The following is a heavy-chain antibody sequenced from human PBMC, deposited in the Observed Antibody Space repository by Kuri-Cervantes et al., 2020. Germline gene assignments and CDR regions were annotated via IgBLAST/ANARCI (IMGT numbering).Heavy chain of an antibody. D-gene: IGHD1-14*01. CDR3: ARDWDRTTLYYYYGMDV. CDR2: ISSSSSYI. CDR1: GFTFSSYS. V-gene: IGHV3-21*01. Sequence: GGSLRLSCAASGFTFSSYSMNWVRQAPGKGLEWVSPISSSSSYIYYADSVKGRFTISRDNAKNSLYLQMNSLRAEDTAVYYCARDWDRTTLYYYYGMDVWGQGTTVTVSS. J-gene: IGHJ6*02.